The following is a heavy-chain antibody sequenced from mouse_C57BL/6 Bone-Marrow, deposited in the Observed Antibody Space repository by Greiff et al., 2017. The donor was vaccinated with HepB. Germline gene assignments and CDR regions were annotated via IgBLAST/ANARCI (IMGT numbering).Heavy chain of an antibody. CDR2: INPNNGGT. Sequence: VQLQQSGPELVKPGASVKISCKASGYTFTDYYMNWVKQSHGKSLEWIGDINPNNGGTSYNQKFKGKATLTVDKSSSTAYMELRSLTSEDSAVYYCARGAGLGSLFAYWGQGTLVTVSA. D-gene: IGHD3-3*01. CDR3: ARGAGLGSLFAY. CDR1: GYTFTDYY. J-gene: IGHJ3*01. V-gene: IGHV1-26*01.